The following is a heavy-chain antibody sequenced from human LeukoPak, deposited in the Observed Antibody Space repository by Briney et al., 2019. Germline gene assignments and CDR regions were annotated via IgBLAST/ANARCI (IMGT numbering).Heavy chain of an antibody. V-gene: IGHV4-34*01. Sequence: GSLRLSCAASGFTLTSYAMSWIRQPPGKGLEWIGEINHSGSTNYNPSLKSRVTISVDTSKNQFSLKLSSVTAADTAVYYCARGREVAALRKRLAFDIWGQGTMVTVSS. J-gene: IGHJ3*02. CDR3: ARGREVAALRKRLAFDI. CDR2: INHSGST. D-gene: IGHD6-13*01. CDR1: GFTLTSYA.